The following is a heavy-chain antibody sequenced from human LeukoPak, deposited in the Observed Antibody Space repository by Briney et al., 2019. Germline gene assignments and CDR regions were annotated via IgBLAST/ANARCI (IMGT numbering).Heavy chain of an antibody. CDR1: GFTFSTYA. J-gene: IGHJ4*02. CDR3: ARGVGTTVTIFDY. Sequence: GGSLRLSCAASGFTFSTYAMHWVRQAPGKGLEYVSAITTNGDDTYYANSVKGRFTISRDNSKNTLYLQMGSLRVDDMAVYYCARGVGTTVTIFDYWGQGTLVTVSS. CDR2: ITTNGDDT. V-gene: IGHV3-64*01. D-gene: IGHD4-17*01.